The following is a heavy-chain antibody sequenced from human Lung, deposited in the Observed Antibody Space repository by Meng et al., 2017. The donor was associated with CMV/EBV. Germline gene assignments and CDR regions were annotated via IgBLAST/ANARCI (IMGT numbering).Heavy chain of an antibody. CDR1: GGSVTNHNW. Sequence: QVELRGSGPALLKPSESRSLNCAVSGGSVTNHNWWAWVRQPPGKGLEWIGEIPHRGSSAYNPSLKSRVSMSIDKSKNQFSLKLTSVTAADTAVYHCLRRSGGSVWGQGTLVTVSS. D-gene: IGHD3-10*01. J-gene: IGHJ1*01. CDR3: LRRSGGSV. V-gene: IGHV4-4*02. CDR2: IPHRGSS.